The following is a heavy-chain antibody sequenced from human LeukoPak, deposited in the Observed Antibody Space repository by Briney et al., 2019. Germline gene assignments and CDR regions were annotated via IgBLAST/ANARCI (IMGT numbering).Heavy chain of an antibody. CDR1: GFSFSRYW. Sequence: PGGSLRLSCAASGFSFSRYWMSWVRQAPGKGLECVANINEDGSEKYYVDSVKGRFTISRDNAKNSLYLQMNSLRVEDTAVYYCARDSSMLRGPLVIYYFDFWGQGTLVTVSS. J-gene: IGHJ4*02. V-gene: IGHV3-7*03. D-gene: IGHD3-10*01. CDR2: INEDGSEK. CDR3: ARDSSMLRGPLVIYYFDF.